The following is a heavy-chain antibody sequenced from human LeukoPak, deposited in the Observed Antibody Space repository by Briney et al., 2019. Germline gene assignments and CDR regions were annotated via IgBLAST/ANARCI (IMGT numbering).Heavy chain of an antibody. Sequence: PGGSLRLSCAASGFTFSSYGMHWVRQAPGKGLERVAVIRYDGSNKYYADSVKGRFTISRDNSKNTLYLQMNSLRAEDTAVYYCARDRGYSYGYFDYGMDVWGQGTTVTVSS. CDR2: IRYDGSNK. J-gene: IGHJ6*02. D-gene: IGHD5-18*01. CDR1: GFTFSSYG. V-gene: IGHV3-33*01. CDR3: ARDRGYSYGYFDYGMDV.